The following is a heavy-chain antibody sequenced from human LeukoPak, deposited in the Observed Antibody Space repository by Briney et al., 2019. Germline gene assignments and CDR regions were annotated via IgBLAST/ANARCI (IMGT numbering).Heavy chain of an antibody. J-gene: IGHJ4*02. CDR1: GGSFSGYY. CDR2: INHSGST. V-gene: IGHV4-34*01. D-gene: IGHD3-10*01. CDR3: ARHAYGSGSYGIDY. Sequence: SETLSLTCAVYGGSFSGYYWSWIRQPPGKGLEWIGEINHSGSTNYNPSLKSRVTISVDTSKNQFSLELSSVTAADTAVYYCARHAYGSGSYGIDYWGQGTLVTVSS.